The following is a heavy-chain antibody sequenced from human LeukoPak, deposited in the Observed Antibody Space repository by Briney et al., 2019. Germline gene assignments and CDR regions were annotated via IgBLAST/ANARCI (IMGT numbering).Heavy chain of an antibody. D-gene: IGHD3-10*01. CDR2: IIPIFGTA. J-gene: IGHJ4*02. V-gene: IGHV1-69*13. Sequence: SVKVSCKASGGTFSSYAISWVRQAPAQGLEWMGGIIPIFGTANYAQKFQGRVTITADESTSTAYMELSSLRSEDTAVYYCARLGWFGELLYEDYWGQGTLVTVSS. CDR1: GGTFSSYA. CDR3: ARLGWFGELLYEDY.